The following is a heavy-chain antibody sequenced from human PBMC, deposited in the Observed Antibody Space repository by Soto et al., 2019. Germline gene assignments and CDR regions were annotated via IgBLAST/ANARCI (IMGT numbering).Heavy chain of an antibody. CDR1: GGIFHGYG. Sequence: QEQLVESGGGVVQPGTSLRLSCAVPGGIFHGYGMHWVRQAPGKGLEWVAIIRFDGSNEEYADSVKGRFTISRDNSKNTLYLQITPRGAEDRAFYYCGREGFGGTFSRGSFDYGGGGPVSTVSS. J-gene: IGHJ4*02. D-gene: IGHD3-16*01. CDR3: GREGFGGTFSRGSFDY. CDR2: IRFDGSNE. V-gene: IGHV3-33*01.